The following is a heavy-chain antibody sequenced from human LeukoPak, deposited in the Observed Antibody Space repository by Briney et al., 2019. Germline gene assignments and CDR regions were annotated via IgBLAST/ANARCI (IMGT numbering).Heavy chain of an antibody. CDR1: GGSISSGDYY. Sequence: SQTLSLTCTVSGGSISSGDYYWSWIRQPPGKGLEWIGYIYYSGSTYYNPSLKSRLTMSVDTSKNQFSLKLRSVTAADTAVYYCARDARIVGDSDAFDIWGQGTMVTVSS. D-gene: IGHD1-26*01. CDR3: ARDARIVGDSDAFDI. J-gene: IGHJ3*02. CDR2: IYYSGST. V-gene: IGHV4-30-4*08.